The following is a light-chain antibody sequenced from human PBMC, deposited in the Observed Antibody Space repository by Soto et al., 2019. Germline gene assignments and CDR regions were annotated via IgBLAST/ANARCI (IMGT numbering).Light chain of an antibody. Sequence: EIVLTQSPGTLSLSPGERPALSGSSSQTVRSHLSARFQQKPGQAPRLLIYAASTRTTGIPDRFSGSGSGTDFTLSISRLEPEDFAVYYCQLYGTSPKLFGQGTKVDIK. CDR3: QLYGTSPKL. V-gene: IGKV3-20*01. J-gene: IGKJ1*01. CDR1: QTVRSHL. CDR2: AAS.